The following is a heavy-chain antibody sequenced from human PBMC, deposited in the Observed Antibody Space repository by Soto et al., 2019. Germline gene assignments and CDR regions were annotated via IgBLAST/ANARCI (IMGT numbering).Heavy chain of an antibody. Sequence: QPGGSVRLSCAASGFSFSSYWMYWVRQAPGKGLVWVSRIHSDGSSISYANFVKGRFTISRDNAKNILYLQMNSLRAEDTAMYYCARPRRYSSSWYDWYFDLWGRGTLVTVSS. J-gene: IGHJ2*01. CDR2: IHSDGSSI. CDR3: ARPRRYSSSWYDWYFDL. CDR1: GFSFSSYW. V-gene: IGHV3-74*01. D-gene: IGHD6-13*01.